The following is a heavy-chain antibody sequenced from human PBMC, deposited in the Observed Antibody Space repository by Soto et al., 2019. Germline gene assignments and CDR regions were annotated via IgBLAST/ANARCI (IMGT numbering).Heavy chain of an antibody. Sequence: ASVKVSCKASGYTFTSYGISWVRQAPGQGLEWMGWISAYNGNTNYAQKLQGRVTMTTDTSTSTAYMELRSLRSDDTAVYYCASTSVYIVATIDDAFDCWGQGTMVTVSS. CDR2: ISAYNGNT. J-gene: IGHJ3*01. D-gene: IGHD5-12*01. CDR3: ASTSVYIVATIDDAFDC. V-gene: IGHV1-18*01. CDR1: GYTFTSYG.